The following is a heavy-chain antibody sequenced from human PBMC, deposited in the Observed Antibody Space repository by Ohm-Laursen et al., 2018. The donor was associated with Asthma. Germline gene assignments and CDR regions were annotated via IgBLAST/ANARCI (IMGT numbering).Heavy chain of an antibody. CDR1: GFTFSTYA. J-gene: IGHJ4*02. CDR3: AKDLGAVTKGYFDY. D-gene: IGHD4-17*01. Sequence: SLSLSCAATGFTFSTYAMNCDRQSTRQGPEWGSVISGSGGTTYYADSVEGRFTISRDNSKNTMYLQMNSLRAEDTAVYYCAKDLGAVTKGYFDYWGQGTLVTVSS. V-gene: IGHV3-23*01. CDR2: ISGSGGTT.